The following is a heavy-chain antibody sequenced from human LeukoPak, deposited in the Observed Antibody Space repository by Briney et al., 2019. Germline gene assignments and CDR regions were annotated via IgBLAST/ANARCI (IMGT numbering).Heavy chain of an antibody. CDR2: TRNKVNSYTT. CDR1: GFTFSDHY. V-gene: IGHV3-72*01. CDR3: ARSMYGEGRRIIDFDY. J-gene: IGHJ4*02. Sequence: PGGSLRLSCAASGFTFSDHYIDWVRQAPGKGLEWVARTRNKVNSYTTAYAASVTGRFTASRDDSSNSVYPQMNSLKIEDTAVYYCARSMYGEGRRIIDFDYWGQGSLLTVSS. D-gene: IGHD4/OR15-4a*01.